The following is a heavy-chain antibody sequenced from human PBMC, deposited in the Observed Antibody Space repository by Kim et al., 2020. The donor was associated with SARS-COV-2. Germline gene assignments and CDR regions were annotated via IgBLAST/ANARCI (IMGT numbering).Heavy chain of an antibody. Sequence: GGSLRLSCAASGFTVSSNYMSWVRQAPGKGLEWVSVIYSGGSTYYADSVKGRFTISRDNSKNTLYLQMNSLRAEDTAVYYCARLPNDYGDPPSSWGQGTLVTVSS. CDR1: GFTVSSNY. D-gene: IGHD4-17*01. J-gene: IGHJ4*02. CDR2: IYSGGST. V-gene: IGHV3-53*01. CDR3: ARLPNDYGDPPSS.